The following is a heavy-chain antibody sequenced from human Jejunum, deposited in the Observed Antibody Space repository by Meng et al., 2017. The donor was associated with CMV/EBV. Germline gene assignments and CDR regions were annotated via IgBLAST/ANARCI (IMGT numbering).Heavy chain of an antibody. CDR2: INSDGSNI. V-gene: IGHV3-74*01. CDR3: ARDKDFGVDSDH. D-gene: IGHD3-3*01. Sequence: ASGFPLSRHWMHWVRQAPGKGLVWVSRINSDGSNINYADSVKGRFIISRDNAKNTLYLQMDSLRAEDTAVYYCARDKDFGVDSDHWGQGTLVTVSS. J-gene: IGHJ4*02. CDR1: GFPLSRHW.